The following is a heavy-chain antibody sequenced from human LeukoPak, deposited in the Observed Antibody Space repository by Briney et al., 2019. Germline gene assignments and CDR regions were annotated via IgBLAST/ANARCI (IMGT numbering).Heavy chain of an antibody. V-gene: IGHV4-61*01. D-gene: IGHD3/OR15-3a*01. CDR1: GGSVSSGSYY. CDR2: IYYSGST. CDR3: ARDWTPWDYYYGMDV. Sequence: SETLSLTCTVSGGSVSSGSYYWSWIRQPPGKGLEWIGYIYYSGSTNYNPSLKSRVTISVDTSKNQFSQKLSSVTAADTAVYYCARDWTPWDYYYGMDVWGQGTTVTVSS. J-gene: IGHJ6*02.